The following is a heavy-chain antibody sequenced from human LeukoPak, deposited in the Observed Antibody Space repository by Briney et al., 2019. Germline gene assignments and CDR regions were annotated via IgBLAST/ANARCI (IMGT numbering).Heavy chain of an antibody. D-gene: IGHD6-13*01. CDR1: GFTFDNSW. Sequence: PGGSLRLSCAGSGFTFDNSWIHWVRQGPGRGLVWVSRISPDGITTNYADSVKGRFTISRDNAKNSLYLQMNSLRAEDTAVYYCARSDSSSWYSLHDYWGQGTLVTVSS. CDR3: ARSDSSSWYSLHDY. V-gene: IGHV3-74*01. J-gene: IGHJ4*02. CDR2: ISPDGITT.